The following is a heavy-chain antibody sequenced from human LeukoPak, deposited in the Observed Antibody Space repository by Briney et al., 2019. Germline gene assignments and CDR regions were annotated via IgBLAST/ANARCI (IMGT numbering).Heavy chain of an antibody. J-gene: IGHJ4*02. V-gene: IGHV4-39*07. CDR2: IYYSGST. Sequence: PSETLSLTCTVSGGSISSSSYYWGWIRQPPGKGLEWIGSIYYSGSTYYNPSLKSRVTISVDTSKNQFSLKLSSVTAADTAVYYCARFSYTAKGAYWGQGTLVTVSS. CDR3: ARFSYTAKGAY. CDR1: GGSISSSSYY. D-gene: IGHD5-18*01.